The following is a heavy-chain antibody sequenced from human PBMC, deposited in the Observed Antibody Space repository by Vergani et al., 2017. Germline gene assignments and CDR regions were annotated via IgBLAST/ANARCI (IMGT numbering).Heavy chain of an antibody. CDR3: VRARVCGGGRCTPNMDV. D-gene: IGHD2-15*01. Sequence: QVQVVQSGAEVKKPGASVKVSCKASAYTFTTYFVHWIRQAPGQGLEWMTLINPSGGATSYAQKFQGRVTMTRDTSTSTVYMELSSLRSEDTAVYYCVRARVCGGGRCTPNMDVWGKGP. CDR2: INPSGGAT. CDR1: AYTFTTYF. V-gene: IGHV1-46*01. J-gene: IGHJ6*03.